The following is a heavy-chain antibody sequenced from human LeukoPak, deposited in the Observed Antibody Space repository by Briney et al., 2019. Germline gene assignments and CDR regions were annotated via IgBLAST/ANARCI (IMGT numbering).Heavy chain of an antibody. J-gene: IGHJ6*03. CDR1: GYTFTGYY. D-gene: IGHD3-3*01. Sequence: ASVKVSCKASGYTFTGYYMHWVRQAPGQGLEWMGWINPNSGGTKYAQKFQGRVTMTRDTSITTAYMELSSLRSDDTAVYYCARESSKGGITIFGAYYYYMDVWGKGTTVTVSS. CDR3: ARESSKGGITIFGAYYYYMDV. CDR2: INPNSGGT. V-gene: IGHV1-2*02.